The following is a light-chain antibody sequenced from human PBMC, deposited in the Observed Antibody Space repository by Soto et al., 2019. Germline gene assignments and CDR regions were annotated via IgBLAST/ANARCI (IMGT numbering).Light chain of an antibody. J-gene: IGLJ1*01. V-gene: IGLV1-40*01. CDR3: QSYDRSLSGYV. Sequence: QAVVTQPPSVSEAPGQRVTISCTGSSSNIGAGYEAHWYQQVPGTAPKLLIYENNNRPSGVPDRFSGSKSGTSASLAITGRQAEDEGDYYCQSYDRSLSGYVFGTGTKLTVL. CDR1: SSNIGAGYE. CDR2: ENN.